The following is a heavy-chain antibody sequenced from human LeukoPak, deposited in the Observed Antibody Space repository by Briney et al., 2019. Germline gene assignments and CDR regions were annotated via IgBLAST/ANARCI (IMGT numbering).Heavy chain of an antibody. CDR2: IYSGGST. D-gene: IGHD1-26*01. CDR1: GFTVSSNY. Sequence: GSLRLSCAASGFTVSSNYMSWVRQAPGKGLEWVSVIYSGGSTYYADSVKGRFTISRDNSKNTLYLQMNSLRAEDTAVYYCTTEVLEGATDGTFDIWGQGTMVTVSS. CDR3: TTEVLEGATDGTFDI. V-gene: IGHV3-53*01. J-gene: IGHJ3*02.